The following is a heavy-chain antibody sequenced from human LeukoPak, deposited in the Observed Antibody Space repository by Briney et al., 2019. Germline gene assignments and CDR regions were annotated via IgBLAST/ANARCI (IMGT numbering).Heavy chain of an antibody. V-gene: IGHV3-23*01. Sequence: GGSLRPSCAASGFTFSDYAMSWVRQAPGKGLEWVSGISRSGGTTYYAESVKGHFTISRDKSKNTLYLQMNSLRAEDTAVYYCAKGGIHDFDILTGYFESWGQGTLVAVSS. CDR3: AKGGIHDFDILTGYFES. D-gene: IGHD3-9*01. CDR1: GFTFSDYA. J-gene: IGHJ4*02. CDR2: ISRSGGTT.